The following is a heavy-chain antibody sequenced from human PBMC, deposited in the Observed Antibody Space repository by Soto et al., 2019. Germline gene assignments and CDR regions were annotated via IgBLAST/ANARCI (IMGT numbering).Heavy chain of an antibody. V-gene: IGHV4-59*07. CDR2: VYYNGFT. J-gene: IGHJ4*02. CDR3: ARVSYDLVYYFDF. CDR1: GGSISTYY. Sequence: QVQLRESCPGLVKPSDTLSLICTVSGGSISTYYWSWIRQPPGKGLEWIASVYYNGFTNYNPSLMSRVTMSVDTFRNQFSLRLNSVTAADTAMYYCARVSYDLVYYFDFWGQGTLVTVSS. D-gene: IGHD3-16*01.